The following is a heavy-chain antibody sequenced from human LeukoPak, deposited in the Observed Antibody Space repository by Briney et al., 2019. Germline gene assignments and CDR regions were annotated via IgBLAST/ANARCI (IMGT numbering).Heavy chain of an antibody. CDR2: IIPIFGTA. CDR3: ARDYYDTDAFDI. V-gene: IGHV1-69*05. D-gene: IGHD3-22*01. J-gene: IGHJ3*02. Sequence: SVKVSCKASGGTFSSYAISWVRQAPGQGLEWMGRIIPIFGTANYAQRFQGRVTITTDESTSTAYMELSSLRSEDTAVYYCARDYYDTDAFDIWGQGTMVTVSS. CDR1: GGTFSSYA.